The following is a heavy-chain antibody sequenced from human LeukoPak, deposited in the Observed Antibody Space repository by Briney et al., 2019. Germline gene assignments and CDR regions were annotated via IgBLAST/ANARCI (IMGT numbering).Heavy chain of an antibody. D-gene: IGHD1-26*01. CDR2: INWNGGST. V-gene: IGHV3-20*04. CDR3: AREDSGSYHLMLDY. CDR1: GFTFDDYG. Sequence: GGSLRLSCAASGFTFDDYGMSWVRQAPGKGLEWVSGINWNGGSTGYADSVKGRFTISRDNAKNSLYLQMNSLRAEDTALYYCAREDSGSYHLMLDYWGQGTLVTVSS. J-gene: IGHJ4*02.